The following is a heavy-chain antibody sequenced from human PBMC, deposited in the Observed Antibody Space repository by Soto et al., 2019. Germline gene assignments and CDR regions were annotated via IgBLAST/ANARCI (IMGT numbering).Heavy chain of an antibody. V-gene: IGHV1-46*03. CDR3: ASENRITMVRGVTDAFDI. CDR1: GHTFTSYY. D-gene: IGHD3-10*01. J-gene: IGHJ3*02. CDR2: INPSGGST. Sequence: ASVKVSCKASGHTFTSYYMHWVRQAPGQGLEWMGIINPSGGSTSYAQKFQGRVTMTRDTSTSTVYMELSSLRSEDTAVYYCASENRITMVRGVTDAFDIWGQGTMVTVSS.